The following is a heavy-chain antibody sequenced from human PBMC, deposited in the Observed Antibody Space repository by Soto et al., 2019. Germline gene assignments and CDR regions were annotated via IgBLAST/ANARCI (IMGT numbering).Heavy chain of an antibody. V-gene: IGHV1-18*01. D-gene: IGHD2-15*01. J-gene: IGHJ6*02. CDR3: ARDLSIVAYYYGMDV. Sequence: QVQLVQSGAEVKKPGASVKVSCKASGYTFTSYGISWVRQAPGQVLEWMGWISAYNGNTNYAQKLQGRVTMTTDTSTSKAYMELRSLRSDDTAVYYCARDLSIVAYYYGMDVWGQGTTVTVSS. CDR2: ISAYNGNT. CDR1: GYTFTSYG.